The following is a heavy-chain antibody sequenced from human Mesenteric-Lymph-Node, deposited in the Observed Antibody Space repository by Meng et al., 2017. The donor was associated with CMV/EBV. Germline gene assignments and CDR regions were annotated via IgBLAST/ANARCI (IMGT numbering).Heavy chain of an antibody. Sequence: SETLSLTCTVSGGSISSYYLRWIRQPAGTGLEWIGPIYTSETTNFNPSLKSRVTMSLDTSKNHFSLNLSSVTAADTAVYYCARGGRYCSSTSCSKAYNYFDYWGQGTLVTVSS. J-gene: IGHJ4*02. CDR2: IYTSETT. V-gene: IGHV4-4*07. CDR3: ARGGRYCSSTSCSKAYNYFDY. D-gene: IGHD2-2*01. CDR1: GGSISSYY.